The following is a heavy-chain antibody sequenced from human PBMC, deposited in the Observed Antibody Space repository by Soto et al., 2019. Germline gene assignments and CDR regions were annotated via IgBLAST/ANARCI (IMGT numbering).Heavy chain of an antibody. CDR2: ISSGSSDT. Sequence: GSLRLPCAASGFTFRSFAMNWVRQVPGKGLEWVASISSGSSDTWYADSVKGRFIISRDNAQNSLFLQMNTLRPEDTAMYYCARVAYWGPGTQVTVSS. CDR1: GFTFRSFA. V-gene: IGHV3-21*01. J-gene: IGHJ4*02. CDR3: ARVAY.